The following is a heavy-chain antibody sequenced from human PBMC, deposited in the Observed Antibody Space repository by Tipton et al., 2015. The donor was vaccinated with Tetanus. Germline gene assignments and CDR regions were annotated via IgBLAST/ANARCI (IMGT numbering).Heavy chain of an antibody. D-gene: IGHD1-14*01. J-gene: IGHJ6*02. CDR2: ISGSGGST. Sequence: SLRLSCAASRFTFSSYAMSWVRQAPGKGLEWVSAISGSGGSTYYADSVKGRFTISRDNSKNTLYLQMNSLRAEDTAVYYCAIDPQPGRKGYGMDVWGQGTTVTVSS. V-gene: IGHV3-23*01. CDR1: RFTFSSYA. CDR3: AIDPQPGRKGYGMDV.